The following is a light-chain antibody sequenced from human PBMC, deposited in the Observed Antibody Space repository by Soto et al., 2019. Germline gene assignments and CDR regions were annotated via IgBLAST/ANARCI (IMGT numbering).Light chain of an antibody. CDR3: MQATQLRT. J-gene: IGKJ1*01. CDR1: RSLLHSDGNTY. V-gene: IGKV2-24*01. CDR2: QIS. Sequence: DIVMTQTPLSLPVTLGQPASISCRSSRSLLHSDGNTYLSWFHQRPGQPPRLLIYQISNRFSGVPDRCSGSGAGTYFTLRISRVEAEDVGVYYCMQATQLRTFGQGTKVEIK.